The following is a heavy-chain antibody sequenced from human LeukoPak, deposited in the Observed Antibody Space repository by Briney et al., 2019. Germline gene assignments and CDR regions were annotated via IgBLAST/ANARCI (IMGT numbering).Heavy chain of an antibody. CDR3: ARWRGYYYNYFDY. J-gene: IGHJ4*02. V-gene: IGHV1-2*02. CDR1: GYTFTGYY. CDR2: INPNSGGT. Sequence: GASVKVSCKASGYTFTGYYMHWVRQAPGQGLEWMGCINPNSGGTNYAQKFQGRVTMTRDTSISTAYMELSRLRSDDTAVYYCARWRGYYYNYFDYWGQGTLVTVSS. D-gene: IGHD3-22*01.